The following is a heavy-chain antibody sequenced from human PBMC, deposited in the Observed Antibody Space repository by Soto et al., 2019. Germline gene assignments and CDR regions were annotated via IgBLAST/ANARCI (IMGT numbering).Heavy chain of an antibody. CDR2: ISGSGGST. CDR3: AKDGPPVVAATDDAFDI. V-gene: IGHV3-23*01. D-gene: IGHD2-15*01. CDR1: GFTFSSYA. Sequence: EVQLLESGGGLVQPGGSLRLSCAASGFTFSSYAMSWVRQAPGKGLEWVSAISGSGGSTYYADSVKGRFTISRDNSKNTLYLQMNSLRAEDTALYYCAKDGPPVVAATDDAFDIWGQGTMVTVSS. J-gene: IGHJ3*02.